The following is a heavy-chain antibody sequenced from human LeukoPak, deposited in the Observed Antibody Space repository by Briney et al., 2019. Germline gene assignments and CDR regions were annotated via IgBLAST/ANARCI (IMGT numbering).Heavy chain of an antibody. Sequence: GGSLRLSCAVSGFSLTDYSMNWIRQAPGKGLEWVSSIGTRSRHIYYAESVKGRFTISRDNATNSVYLQMNSLGVEDMGVYYCAPRGAHGYWGQGTLVTVSS. CDR2: IGTRSRHI. J-gene: IGHJ4*02. CDR1: GFSLTDYS. V-gene: IGHV3-21*01. CDR3: APRGAHGY. D-gene: IGHD4/OR15-4a*01.